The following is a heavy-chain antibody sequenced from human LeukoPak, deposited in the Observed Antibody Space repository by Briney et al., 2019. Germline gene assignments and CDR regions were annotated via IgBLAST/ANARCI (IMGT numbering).Heavy chain of an antibody. CDR2: VYYTGTT. Sequence: SETLSLTCTVSGGSISNYYWGWLRQSPGKELEWIAHVYYTGTTIYSPSLKSRLTVSVDPSKNQFSLNLSSVTAADTAVYYCARDAGYRSRLNYFDPWGQGTLVTVSS. CDR1: GGSISNYY. D-gene: IGHD5-24*01. J-gene: IGHJ5*02. V-gene: IGHV4-59*01. CDR3: ARDAGYRSRLNYFDP.